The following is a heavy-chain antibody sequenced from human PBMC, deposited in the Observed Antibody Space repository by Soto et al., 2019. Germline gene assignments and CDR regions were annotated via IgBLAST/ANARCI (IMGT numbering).Heavy chain of an antibody. CDR1: GFTFSNYG. D-gene: IGHD2-2*01. Sequence: GGSLRLSCAASGFTFSNYGMHWVRQAPGKGLEWVAVISYDGSKKYYADSVKGRFTISRDNSKNTLYLQMNSLRAEDTAVYHCAKLSVHCSSTSCFDDYWGQGTLVTVSS. J-gene: IGHJ4*02. CDR2: ISYDGSKK. V-gene: IGHV3-30*18. CDR3: AKLSVHCSSTSCFDDY.